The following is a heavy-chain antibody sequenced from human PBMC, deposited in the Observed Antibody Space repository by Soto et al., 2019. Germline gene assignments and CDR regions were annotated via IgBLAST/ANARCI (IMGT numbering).Heavy chain of an antibody. V-gene: IGHV6-1*01. CDR2: TYYRWSKWDN. J-gene: IGHJ3*02. CDR1: GDNVFRNDVA. Sequence: QVQLQQSGPGLVKPSQTLSLTCAISGDNVFRNDVAWNWVGQSPSRGLEWLGRTYYRWSKWDNDYAVSVKSRPPINLATPRNGPPFRLNSVPPMTRAVDSGAGGRNPALDIGAKGHWSSSLQ. CDR3: AGGRNPALD.